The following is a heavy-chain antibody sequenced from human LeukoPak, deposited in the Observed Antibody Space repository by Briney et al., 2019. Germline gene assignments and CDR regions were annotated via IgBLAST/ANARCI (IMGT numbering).Heavy chain of an antibody. Sequence: ASVKVSCKASGYIFTSYGISWVRQAPGQGLEGMGWISAYNGNTNYAQKLQGRVTMTTDTSTSTAYMELRSLRSDDTAIYYCWRNSPNSSNSLGFDYWGQGTLVTVSS. CDR2: ISAYNGNT. V-gene: IGHV1-18*01. J-gene: IGHJ4*02. D-gene: IGHD6-13*01. CDR3: WRNSPNSSNSLGFDY. CDR1: GYIFTSYG.